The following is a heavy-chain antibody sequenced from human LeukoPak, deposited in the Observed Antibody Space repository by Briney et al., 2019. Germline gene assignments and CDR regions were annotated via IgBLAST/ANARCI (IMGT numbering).Heavy chain of an antibody. CDR1: GGSISSGGSY. Sequence: SETLSLTCTVSGGSISSGGSYWSWIRQPPGKGLEWIAYIYYSGSTNYNPSLKSRVTISVDTSKNQFSLKLSSVTAADTAVYYCARAYDSDAFDIWGQGTMVTVSS. CDR2: IYYSGST. D-gene: IGHD3-16*01. J-gene: IGHJ3*02. CDR3: ARAYDSDAFDI. V-gene: IGHV4-61*08.